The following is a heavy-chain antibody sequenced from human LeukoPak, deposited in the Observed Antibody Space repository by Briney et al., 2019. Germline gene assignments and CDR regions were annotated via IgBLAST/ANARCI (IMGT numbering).Heavy chain of an antibody. CDR3: ARVTARSIDY. V-gene: IGHV3-72*01. CDR2: IRNKANKYIT. D-gene: IGHD2-21*02. CDR1: GFSFRDYY. J-gene: IGHJ4*02. Sequence: GGSLRLSCGAYGFSFRDYYMDWDRQAPGKGLEWVGRIRNKANKYITDYAASVEGRFTISRDDSKNSLSLQMRSLKTGDTAVYYCARVTARSIDYWGQGTLVTVSS.